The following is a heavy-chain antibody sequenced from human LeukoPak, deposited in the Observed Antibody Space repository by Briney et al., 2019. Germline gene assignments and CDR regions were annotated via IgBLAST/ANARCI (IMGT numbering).Heavy chain of an antibody. D-gene: IGHD3-10*01. V-gene: IGHV4-4*07. Sequence: SETLSLTCTVSGGSISSYYWNWIRQPAGKGLEWIGRIYTSGSTNYNPSLKSRITMSVDMSKDQFSLKLSSVTAADTAVYYCARESWFGELLTVTYYFDYWGQGTLVTVSS. CDR3: ARESWFGELLTVTYYFDY. J-gene: IGHJ4*02. CDR1: GGSISSYY. CDR2: IYTSGST.